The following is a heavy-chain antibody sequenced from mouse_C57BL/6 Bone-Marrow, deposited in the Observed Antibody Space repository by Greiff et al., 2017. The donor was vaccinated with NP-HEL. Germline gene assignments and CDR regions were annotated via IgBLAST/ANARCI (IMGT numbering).Heavy chain of an antibody. D-gene: IGHD2-5*01. CDR1: GYSFTDYN. J-gene: IGHJ1*03. Sequence: QLQESGPELVKPGASVKISCKASGYSFTDYNMNWVKQSNGKSLEWIGVINPNYGTTSYNQKFKGKATLTVDQSSSTAYMQLNSLTSEDSAVYYCARGPTIVSHWYFDVWGTGTTVTVSS. CDR2: INPNYGTT. CDR3: ARGPTIVSHWYFDV. V-gene: IGHV1-39*01.